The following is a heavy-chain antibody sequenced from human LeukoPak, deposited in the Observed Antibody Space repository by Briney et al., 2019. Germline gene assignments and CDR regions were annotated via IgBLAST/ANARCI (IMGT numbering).Heavy chain of an antibody. CDR3: ARGWSSYYFDY. CDR1: GFTFSSYS. V-gene: IGHV3-21*01. Sequence: TGGSLRLSCAASGFTFSSYSMSWARQAPGKGLEWVSSAGSSSSYIYYADSVRGRFTISRDNAKNSLYLQMNGLRAEDTAVYYCARGWSSYYFDYWGQGTLVTVSS. CDR2: AGSSSSYI. D-gene: IGHD2-15*01. J-gene: IGHJ4*02.